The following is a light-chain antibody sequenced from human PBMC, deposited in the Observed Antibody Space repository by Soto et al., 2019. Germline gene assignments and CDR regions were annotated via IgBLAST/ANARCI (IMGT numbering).Light chain of an antibody. CDR2: GNS. CDR3: QSYHSSLSGSYV. Sequence: VLTQPPSVSGAPGQRVTISCTGSSSNIGARYDVHWYQHLPGTAPKLLIYGNSNRPSGVPDRFSGSKSGTSASLAITGLQAEDEADYYCQSYHSSLSGSYVFGTGTKVTVL. J-gene: IGLJ1*01. V-gene: IGLV1-40*01. CDR1: SSNIGARYD.